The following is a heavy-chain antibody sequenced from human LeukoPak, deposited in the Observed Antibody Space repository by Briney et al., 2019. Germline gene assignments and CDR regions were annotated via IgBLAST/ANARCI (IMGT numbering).Heavy chain of an antibody. J-gene: IGHJ4*02. V-gene: IGHV1-18*04. CDR2: ISAYNGNT. CDR3: ARDWQWLLLFDY. D-gene: IGHD3-22*01. CDR1: GYTFTSYY. Sequence: GASVKVSCKASGYTFTSYYMHWVRQAPGQGLEWMGWISAYNGNTNYAQKLQGRVTMTTDTSTSTAYMELRSLRSDDTAVYYCARDWQWLLLFDYWGQGTLVTVSS.